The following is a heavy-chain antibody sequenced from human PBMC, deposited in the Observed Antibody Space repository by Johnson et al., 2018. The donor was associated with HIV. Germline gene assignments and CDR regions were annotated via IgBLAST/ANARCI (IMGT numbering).Heavy chain of an antibody. V-gene: IGHV3-7*01. CDR1: GFTFSSYW. J-gene: IGHJ3*02. CDR2: IKQDGSEK. D-gene: IGHD2-21*02. Sequence: GGSLRLSCAASGFTFSSYWMSWVRQAPGKGLEWVANIKQDGSEKYYVDSVKGRFTISRDNAKNSLYLQMNSLRAEDTAVYYCARGPSAYCGGDCPGGAFDIWGQGTMVTVSS. CDR3: ARGPSAYCGGDCPGGAFDI.